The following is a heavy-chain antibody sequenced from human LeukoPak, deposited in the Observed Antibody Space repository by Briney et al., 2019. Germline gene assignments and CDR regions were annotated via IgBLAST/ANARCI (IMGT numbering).Heavy chain of an antibody. V-gene: IGHV3-66*01. CDR3: ARSPYSSSWYEY. D-gene: IGHD6-13*01. Sequence: GGSLRLSCAASGFTVSNNYMSWVRQAPGKGLEWASVIYSGGSTFYADSVKGRFTISRDNSKNTLYLQMNSLRAEDTAVYYCARSPYSSSWYEYWGQGTLVTVSS. CDR1: GFTVSNNY. CDR2: IYSGGST. J-gene: IGHJ4*02.